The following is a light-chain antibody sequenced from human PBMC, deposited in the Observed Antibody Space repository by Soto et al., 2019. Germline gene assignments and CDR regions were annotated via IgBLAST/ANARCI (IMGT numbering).Light chain of an antibody. Sequence: EIVLTQSPATLSLSPGERATLSCMASQSVSSYLAWYQQKPGQAPRLLIYDASNRATGIPARFSGSGSGTDFTLTISSLEPEDFAVYYCQQRSNWPITCGQGTRLEIK. CDR2: DAS. J-gene: IGKJ5*01. CDR1: QSVSSY. V-gene: IGKV3-11*01. CDR3: QQRSNWPIT.